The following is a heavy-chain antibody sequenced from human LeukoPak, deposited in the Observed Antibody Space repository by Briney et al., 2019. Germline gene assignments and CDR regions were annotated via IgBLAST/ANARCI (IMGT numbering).Heavy chain of an antibody. V-gene: IGHV4-59*08. Sequence: SETLSLTCTVSGGSISSYYWSWIRQPPGKGLEWIGYIYYSGSTNYNPSLKSRVTISVDTSKNQFSLKLSSVTAADTAVYYCVRLELRYGAFDIWGQGTMVTVSS. CDR2: IYYSGST. D-gene: IGHD1-7*01. CDR1: GGSISSYY. J-gene: IGHJ3*02. CDR3: VRLELRYGAFDI.